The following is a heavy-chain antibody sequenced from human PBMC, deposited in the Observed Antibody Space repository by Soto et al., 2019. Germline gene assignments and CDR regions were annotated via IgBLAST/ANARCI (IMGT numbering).Heavy chain of an antibody. J-gene: IGHJ4*02. V-gene: IGHV4-34*01. CDR3: ARGLGGYDFDY. D-gene: IGHD5-12*01. Sequence: QVQLQQWGAGLLKPSETLSLTCAVYGASFSGYYCCWIRQPPGKGLERIGEINHSGSTNYNPSLTGRVTISVDTSKNLFSLNLSAVAAGDTAVYYGARGLGGYDFDYWGQGTLVTAS. CDR2: INHSGST. CDR1: GASFSGYY.